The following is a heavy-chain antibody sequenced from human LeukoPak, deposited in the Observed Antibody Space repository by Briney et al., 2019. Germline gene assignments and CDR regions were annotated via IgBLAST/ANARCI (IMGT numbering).Heavy chain of an antibody. Sequence: KASQTLSLTCAVSGGSISSGGYSWSWIRQPPGKGLEWIGYIYHSGSTYYNPSLKSRVTISVDRSKNQFSLKLSSVTAADTAVYYCARALGDLYGSGSYYRGAYYYYGMDIWGQGTTVTVSS. CDR3: ARALGDLYGSGSYYRGAYYYYGMDI. CDR1: GGSISSGGYS. V-gene: IGHV4-30-2*01. J-gene: IGHJ6*02. D-gene: IGHD3-10*01. CDR2: IYHSGST.